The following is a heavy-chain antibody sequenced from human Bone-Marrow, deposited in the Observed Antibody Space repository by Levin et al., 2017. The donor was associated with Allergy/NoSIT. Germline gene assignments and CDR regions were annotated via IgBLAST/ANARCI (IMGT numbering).Heavy chain of an antibody. Sequence: SETLSLTCTVSGGSISTPSYDWGWIRQPPGKGLEWIGSIYYSGTTYYNPFLKSRVTISADTSKNQFSLKLSSVTAADTAVYYCARRQDCSSGTCYYYYYYMDVWGNGTKVTVSS. D-gene: IGHD2-2*01. J-gene: IGHJ6*03. V-gene: IGHV4-39*01. CDR3: ARRQDCSSGTCYYYYYYMDV. CDR1: GGSISTPSYD. CDR2: IYYSGTT.